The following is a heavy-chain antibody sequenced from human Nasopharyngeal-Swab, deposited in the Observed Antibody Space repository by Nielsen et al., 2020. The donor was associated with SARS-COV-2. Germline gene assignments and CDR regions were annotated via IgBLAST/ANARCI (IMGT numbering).Heavy chain of an antibody. CDR2: IYSGGNT. Sequence: WIRQPPGKGLEWISVIYSGGNTYYAAAMKGRFTASRDNSKNTMYLQMNSLRAEDTAIYYCASAPSWGYWGQGTLVTVSS. J-gene: IGHJ4*02. V-gene: IGHV3-53*01. CDR3: ASAPSWGY. D-gene: IGHD3-16*01.